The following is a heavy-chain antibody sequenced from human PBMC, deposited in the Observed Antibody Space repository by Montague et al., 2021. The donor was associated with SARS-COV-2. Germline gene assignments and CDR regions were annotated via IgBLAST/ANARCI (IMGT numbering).Heavy chain of an antibody. D-gene: IGHD3-16*01. CDR1: GFIFHTHW. CDR2: IGENGTT. CDR3: ARDFWGPQN. Sequence: SLRLSCAASGFIFHTHWMTWVRQPPGKGLEWVASIGENGTTYYVNSVKGRFTISRDNPTTYLHLQMHSLRGDDTAVYYCARDFWGPQNWGQGTLVTVSS. J-gene: IGHJ4*02. V-gene: IGHV3-7*01.